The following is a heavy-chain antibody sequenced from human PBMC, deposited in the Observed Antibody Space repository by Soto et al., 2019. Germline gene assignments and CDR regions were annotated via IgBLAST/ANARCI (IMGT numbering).Heavy chain of an antibody. J-gene: IGHJ2*01. V-gene: IGHV1-2*04. D-gene: IGHD2-2*01. Sequence: QMQLVQSGAEVKPPGASVKVSCKASGYSFTGYYLHWVRQAPGQGLEWMGWINPNSGAPNYVQKGQGWLTMDRDTSIITAYMVLRRLRSDDTAVYYCARGVAVPTAAPWDFDLWGRGTLVTVSS. CDR1: GYSFTGYY. CDR2: INPNSGAP. CDR3: ARGVAVPTAAPWDFDL.